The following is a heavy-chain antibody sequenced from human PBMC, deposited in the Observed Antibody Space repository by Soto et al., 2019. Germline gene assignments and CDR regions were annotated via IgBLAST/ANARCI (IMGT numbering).Heavy chain of an antibody. Sequence: GASVKVSCKASGFSFTDYFMHWVRQAPGQGLEWMGIINPSGDSRNYAQKFQGRVTITRDTSTSTVYMDLCSLRYEDTAVYYCARDNSKNSGTPAASSWCHPWGQGTPVTVSS. V-gene: IGHV1-46*01. CDR1: GFSFTDYF. CDR2: INPSGDSR. D-gene: IGHD2-15*01. CDR3: ARDNSKNSGTPAASSWCHP. J-gene: IGHJ5*02.